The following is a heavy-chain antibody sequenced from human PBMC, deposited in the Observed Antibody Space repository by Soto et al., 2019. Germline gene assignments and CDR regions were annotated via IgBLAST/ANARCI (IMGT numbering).Heavy chain of an antibody. CDR3: ARSCSGGSCYPYYYYGMDV. J-gene: IGHJ6*02. Sequence: PGESLKISCKGSGYSFTSYWMSWVRQMPGKGLEWMGRIDPSDSYTNYSPSFQGHVTISADKSISTAYLQWSSLKASDTAMYYCARSCSGGSCYPYYYYGMDVWGQGTTVTVYS. D-gene: IGHD2-15*01. V-gene: IGHV5-10-1*01. CDR1: GYSFTSYW. CDR2: IDPSDSYT.